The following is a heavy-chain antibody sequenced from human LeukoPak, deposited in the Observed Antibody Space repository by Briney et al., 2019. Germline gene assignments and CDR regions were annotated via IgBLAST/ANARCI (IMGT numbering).Heavy chain of an antibody. Sequence: GGSLRLSCAASGFTFSSYSMNWVRQAPGKGLEWVSYISSSGNSTYYSDSVRGRFTISRDNAKNSLHLQMNSLRAEDTAVYYCARALWFGETFPAYWGQGTLVTVSS. J-gene: IGHJ4*02. CDR3: ARALWFGETFPAY. CDR2: ISSSGNST. D-gene: IGHD3-10*01. V-gene: IGHV3-48*04. CDR1: GFTFSSYS.